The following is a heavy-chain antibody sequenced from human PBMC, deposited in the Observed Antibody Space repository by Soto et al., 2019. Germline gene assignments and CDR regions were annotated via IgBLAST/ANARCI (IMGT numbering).Heavy chain of an antibody. CDR2: ISYDGSNK. CDR1: GFTFSSYG. V-gene: IGHV3-30*18. Sequence: QVQLVESGGGVVQPGRSLRLSCAASGFTFSSYGMHWVRQAPGKGLEWVAVISYDGSNKYYADSVKGRFTISRDNSKNTLDLQRNSLRAEDSAVYYCAKDPAYVGGSYRSYYYYGMDVWGQGTTVTVSS. D-gene: IGHD3-16*02. J-gene: IGHJ6*02. CDR3: AKDPAYVGGSYRSYYYYGMDV.